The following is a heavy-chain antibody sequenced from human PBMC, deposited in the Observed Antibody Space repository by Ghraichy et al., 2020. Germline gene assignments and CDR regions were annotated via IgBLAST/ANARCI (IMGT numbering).Heavy chain of an antibody. V-gene: IGHV3-23*01. Sequence: GESLNISCAASGFTFSSYAMSWVRQAPGKGLEWVSAISGSGGSTYYADSVKGRFTISRDNSKNTLYLQMNSLRAEDTAVYYCAKAPGVELWPLYYFDYWGQGTLVTVSA. D-gene: IGHD5-18*01. CDR1: GFTFSSYA. CDR2: ISGSGGST. J-gene: IGHJ4*02. CDR3: AKAPGVELWPLYYFDY.